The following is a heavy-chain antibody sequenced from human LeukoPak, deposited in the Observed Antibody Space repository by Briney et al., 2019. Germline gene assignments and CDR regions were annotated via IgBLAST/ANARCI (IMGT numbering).Heavy chain of an antibody. D-gene: IGHD6-13*01. Sequence: GGSLRLSCAASGFTLSSYEMNWVRQAPGKGLEWVSYISSSGSTIYYADSVKGRFTISRDNAKNSLYLQMNSLRAEDTAVYYCACSHYYYYYMDVWGKGTTVTISS. V-gene: IGHV3-48*03. J-gene: IGHJ6*03. CDR1: GFTLSSYE. CDR3: ACSHYYYYYMDV. CDR2: ISSSGSTI.